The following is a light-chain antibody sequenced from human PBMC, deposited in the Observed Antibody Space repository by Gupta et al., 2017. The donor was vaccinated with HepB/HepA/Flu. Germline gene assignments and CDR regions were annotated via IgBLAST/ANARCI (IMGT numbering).Light chain of an antibody. CDR3: SSYTTSSSVV. CDR2: DVS. V-gene: IGLV2-14*01. Sequence: QSALTQPASVSGSPGQSITIFCTGTSSDVGRYNYVSWYQQHPGKAPKLIIYDVSHRPSGVSNRFSGSKSGNTASLTISGLQPEDEAEYSCSSYTTSSSVVFGGGTEPTVL. J-gene: IGLJ2*01. CDR1: SSDVGRYNY.